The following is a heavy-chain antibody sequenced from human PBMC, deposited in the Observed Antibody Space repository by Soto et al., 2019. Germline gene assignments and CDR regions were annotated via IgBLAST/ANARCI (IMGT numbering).Heavy chain of an antibody. CDR1: GFTFSSYS. CDR2: ISSSSSTI. D-gene: IGHD3-10*01. V-gene: IGHV3-48*01. CDR3: ARGPTRVRGNYYMDV. Sequence: PGGSLRLSCAASGFTFSSYSMNWVRQAPGKGLEWVSYISSSSSTIYYADSVKGRFTISRDNAKNSLYLQMNSLRAEDTAVYYCARGPTRVRGNYYMDVWGKGTTVTVSS. J-gene: IGHJ6*03.